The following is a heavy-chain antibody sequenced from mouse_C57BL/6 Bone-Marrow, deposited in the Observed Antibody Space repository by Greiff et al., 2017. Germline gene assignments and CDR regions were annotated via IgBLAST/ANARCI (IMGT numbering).Heavy chain of an antibody. CDR1: GFTFSDYG. Sequence: EVKVVESGGGLVKPGGSLKLSCAASGFTFSDYGMHWVRQAPEKGLEWVAYISSGSSTIYYADTVKGLFTIARDNAKNTLFLQMTRLRSEDTAMYYCARGITTVEAWFAYWGQGTLVTVSA. CDR2: ISSGSSTI. CDR3: ARGITTVEAWFAY. D-gene: IGHD1-1*01. V-gene: IGHV5-17*01. J-gene: IGHJ3*01.